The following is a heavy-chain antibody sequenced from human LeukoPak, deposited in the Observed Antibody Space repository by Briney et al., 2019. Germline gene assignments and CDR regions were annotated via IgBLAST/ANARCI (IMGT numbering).Heavy chain of an antibody. V-gene: IGHV4-34*01. CDR1: GGSFSGYY. D-gene: IGHD6-13*01. CDR3: ARGGIAAAGVAYYYYYGMDV. CDR2: NNHSGSS. Sequence: TSETLSLTCDVYGGSFSGYYWSWIRQPPRKGLEWIGENNHSGSSNYNPSLKSRVTISVDTSKNQFSLKLSSVTAADTAVYYRARGGIAAAGVAYYYYYGMDVWGQGTTVTVSS. J-gene: IGHJ6*02.